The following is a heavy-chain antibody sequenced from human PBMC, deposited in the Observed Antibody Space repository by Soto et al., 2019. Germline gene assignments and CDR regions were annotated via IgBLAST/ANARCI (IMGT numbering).Heavy chain of an antibody. CDR1: GYRFTSYW. V-gene: IGHV5-51*01. Sequence: GESLKISCKGSGYRFTSYWIGWVRQMPGKGLEWMGIIYPDDSDTRYSPSFQGQVTISADKSINTAYLQWSSLKASDTAIYYCLRRLGTVTAFDSWGQGALLPVSS. J-gene: IGHJ4*02. CDR2: IYPDDSDT. CDR3: LRRLGTVTAFDS. D-gene: IGHD4-17*01.